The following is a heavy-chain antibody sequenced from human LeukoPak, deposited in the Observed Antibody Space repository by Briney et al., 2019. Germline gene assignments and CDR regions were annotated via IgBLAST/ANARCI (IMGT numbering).Heavy chain of an antibody. CDR2: ISYDGSNK. J-gene: IGHJ4*02. D-gene: IGHD6-19*01. Sequence: GRSLRLSCAASGFTFSSYAMHWVRQAPGKGLEWVAVISYDGSNKYYADSVKGRFTISRDNSKNTLYLQMNSLRAEDTAVYYCARSSPQWLVLGLNFDYWGQGALVTVSS. CDR3: ARSSPQWLVLGLNFDY. V-gene: IGHV3-30*04. CDR1: GFTFSSYA.